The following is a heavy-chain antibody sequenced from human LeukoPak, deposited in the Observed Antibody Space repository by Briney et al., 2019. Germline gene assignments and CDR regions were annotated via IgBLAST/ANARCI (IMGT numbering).Heavy chain of an antibody. V-gene: IGHV1-69*13. D-gene: IGHD3-3*01. Sequence: SVKVSCKASGGTFSSYAVSWVRQAPGQGLEWMGGIIPIFGTANYAQKFQGRVTITADESTSTAYMELSSLRSEDTAVYYCARARFVGAQIEGGYYFDYWGQGTLVTVSS. CDR3: ARARFVGAQIEGGYYFDY. CDR1: GGTFSSYA. CDR2: IIPIFGTA. J-gene: IGHJ4*02.